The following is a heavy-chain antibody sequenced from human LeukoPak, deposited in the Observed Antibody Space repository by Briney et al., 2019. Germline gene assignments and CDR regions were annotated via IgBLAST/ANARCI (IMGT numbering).Heavy chain of an antibody. D-gene: IGHD2-2*02. CDR3: ARPYCSSTSCYISAFDI. J-gene: IGHJ3*02. Sequence: KPSETLSLTCTVSGGSISSSSYYWGWIRQPPGKGLEWIGSIYYSGSTYYNPSLKSRVTISVDTSKNQFSLKLSSVTAADTAVYYCARPYCSSTSCYISAFDIWGQGTMVTVSS. CDR1: GGSISSSSYY. V-gene: IGHV4-39*01. CDR2: IYYSGST.